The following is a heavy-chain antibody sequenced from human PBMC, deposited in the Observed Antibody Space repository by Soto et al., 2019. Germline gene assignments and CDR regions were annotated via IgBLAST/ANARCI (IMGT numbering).Heavy chain of an antibody. D-gene: IGHD3-10*01. CDR2: ISHSGNT. CDR1: GGSISNDNYY. J-gene: IGHJ4*02. CDR3: AREDYYGSGTSDY. V-gene: IGHV4-31*03. Sequence: QVQLQESGPGLVKPLQTLSLTCTVSGGSISNDNYYWSWIRQHPGKGLEWIGHISHSGNTYYNPSLKSRVSISVDTSKNQLSLRLSSVTAADTAVYYCAREDYYGSGTSDYWGQGTLVTVSS.